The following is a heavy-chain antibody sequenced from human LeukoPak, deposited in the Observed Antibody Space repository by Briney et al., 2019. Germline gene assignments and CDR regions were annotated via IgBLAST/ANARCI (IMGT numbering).Heavy chain of an antibody. J-gene: IGHJ5*02. V-gene: IGHV1-18*01. D-gene: IGHD3-16*02. Sequence: ASVKVSCKASGYTFTSYGISWVRQAPGQGLEWMGWISAYNGNTNYAQKLQGRATMTTDTSTSTAYMELRSLRSDDTAVYYCARDENGYVWGSFRAWGQGTLVTVSS. CDR3: ARDENGYVWGSFRA. CDR2: ISAYNGNT. CDR1: GYTFTSYG.